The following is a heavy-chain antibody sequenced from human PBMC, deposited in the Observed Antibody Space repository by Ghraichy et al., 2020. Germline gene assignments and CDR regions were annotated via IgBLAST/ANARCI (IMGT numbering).Heavy chain of an antibody. V-gene: IGHV3-48*03. Sequence: LNISCVASGVTFSRYEMNWVRQAPGKGLEWLSYISKTGSTTYYADSVKGRSTISRDNTKNSLYLQMNTLRADDTAVYYCASTTYGDYVNYYYGMDVWGQGTTVIVSS. J-gene: IGHJ6*02. CDR2: ISKTGSTT. CDR1: GVTFSRYE. CDR3: ASTTYGDYVNYYYGMDV. D-gene: IGHD4-17*01.